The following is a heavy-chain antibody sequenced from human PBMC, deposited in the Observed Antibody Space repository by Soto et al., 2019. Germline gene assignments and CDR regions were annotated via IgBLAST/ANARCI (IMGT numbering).Heavy chain of an antibody. D-gene: IGHD6-13*01. CDR2: ISYDGSNK. Sequence: QVQLVESGGGVVQPGRSLRLSCAASGFTFSSYAMHWVRQAPGKGLEWVAVISYDGSNKYYADSVKGRFTISRDNSKNTLYLQMNSLRAEDTAVYYCARGTPIAGWGQGTLVTVSS. CDR3: ARGTPIAG. J-gene: IGHJ4*02. CDR1: GFTFSSYA. V-gene: IGHV3-30-3*01.